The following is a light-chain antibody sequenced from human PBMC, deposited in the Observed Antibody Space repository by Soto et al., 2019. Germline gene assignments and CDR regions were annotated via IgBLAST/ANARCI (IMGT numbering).Light chain of an antibody. CDR1: SSDVGGYNY. J-gene: IGLJ3*02. CDR2: EVN. Sequence: QSALTQPPSASGSPGQSVTISCTGTSSDVGGYNYVPWYQHHPGKAPKLMLYEVNTRPSGVPDRFSGSKSGNTASLTVSGLQAEDEADYYCSSYAGSNIYVVFGGGTQLTVL. V-gene: IGLV2-8*01. CDR3: SSYAGSNIYVV.